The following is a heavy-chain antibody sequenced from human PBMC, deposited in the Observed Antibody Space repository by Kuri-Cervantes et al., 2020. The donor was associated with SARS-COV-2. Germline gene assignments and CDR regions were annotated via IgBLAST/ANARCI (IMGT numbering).Heavy chain of an antibody. CDR2: IKSKTDGGTT. Sequence: GESLKISCAASGFTFSNAWMSWVRQAPGKGLEWVGHIKSKTDGGTTDYAAPVKGRFTISREDSKNTAYLQMNRLKTEDTALYYCTTTYYYDSSGYPAFDYWGQGTLVTVSS. CDR3: TTTYYYDSSGYPAFDY. D-gene: IGHD3-22*01. J-gene: IGHJ4*02. CDR1: GFTFSNAW. V-gene: IGHV3-15*01.